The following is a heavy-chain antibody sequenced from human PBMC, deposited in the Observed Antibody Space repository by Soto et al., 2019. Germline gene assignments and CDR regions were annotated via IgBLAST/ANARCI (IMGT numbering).Heavy chain of an antibody. CDR2: IYYSGST. CDR1: GGSISGGAYY. Sequence: SETLALTCTVSGGSISGGAYYWSWIPQPPGKGLEWIGYIYYSGSTYYNPSLKSRVTISVDTSKNQFSLKLSSVTAADTAVYYCARGPRIVVVTAIGNNWFDPWGQGTLVTVSS. J-gene: IGHJ5*02. D-gene: IGHD2-21*02. CDR3: ARGPRIVVVTAIGNNWFDP. V-gene: IGHV4-30-4*01.